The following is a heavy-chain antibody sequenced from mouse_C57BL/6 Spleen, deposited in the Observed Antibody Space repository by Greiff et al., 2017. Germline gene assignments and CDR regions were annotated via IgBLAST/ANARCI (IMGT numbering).Heavy chain of an antibody. Sequence: VQLQQSGAELVRPGASVTLSCKASGYTFTDYEMHWVKQTPVHGLEWIGAIDPETGGTAYNQKFKGKAILTADKSSSTAYMELRSLTSEDSAVYYCTNRGSSPAWFAYWGQGTLVTVSA. CDR3: TNRGSSPAWFAY. J-gene: IGHJ3*01. V-gene: IGHV1-15*01. CDR2: IDPETGGT. CDR1: GYTFTDYE. D-gene: IGHD1-1*01.